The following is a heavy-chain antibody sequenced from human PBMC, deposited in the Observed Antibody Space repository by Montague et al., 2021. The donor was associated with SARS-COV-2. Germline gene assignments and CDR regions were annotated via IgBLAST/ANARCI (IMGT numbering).Heavy chain of an antibody. Sequence: VKPTQTLTLTCTFSGFSLSTNGMCMTWIRQPPGKALEWLARIDWDGDKYYNTSLKSRLTISKDTSKNLVVLTMTNMDPVDTAPYYCARGPSDTYYYNGMEVWGRGTTVTVSS. CDR2: IDWDGDK. CDR3: ARGPSDTYYYNGMEV. J-gene: IGHJ6*02. CDR1: GFSLSTNGMC. V-gene: IGHV2-70*11.